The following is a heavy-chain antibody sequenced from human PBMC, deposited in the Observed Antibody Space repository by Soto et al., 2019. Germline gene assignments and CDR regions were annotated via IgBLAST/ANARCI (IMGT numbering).Heavy chain of an antibody. J-gene: IGHJ3*01. D-gene: IGHD1-26*01. CDR2: INGSGFT. CDR3: VRGRAFMSRNAFAL. CDR1: GGSFSDYY. V-gene: IGHV4-34*02. Sequence: QVQLQQRGAGLLKPSETLSLTCAVHGGSFSDYYWTWIRQHPGKGLEWIGEINGSGFTSYNPSLKSRLTISVDTSKSEFSPNVSFVTAADTAVYSCVRGRAFMSRNAFALWGQGTLVAVSS.